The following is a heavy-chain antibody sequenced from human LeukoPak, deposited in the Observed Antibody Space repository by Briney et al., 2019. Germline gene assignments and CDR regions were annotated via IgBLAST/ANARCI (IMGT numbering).Heavy chain of an antibody. V-gene: IGHV1-46*01. Sequence: GASVKVSCKASGYTFTSYYIHWVRQAPGQGLEWMGIINPSGGSTSYAQKFQGRVTMTRDTSTSTAYMELSSLRSEDTAVYYCARPLDSDYYDSSGYPTAYFDYWGQGTLVTVSS. J-gene: IGHJ4*02. CDR3: ARPLDSDYYDSSGYPTAYFDY. D-gene: IGHD3-22*01. CDR2: INPSGGST. CDR1: GYTFTSYY.